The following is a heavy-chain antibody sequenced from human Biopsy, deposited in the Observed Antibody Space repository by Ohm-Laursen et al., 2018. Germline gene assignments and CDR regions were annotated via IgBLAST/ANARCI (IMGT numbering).Heavy chain of an antibody. CDR2: IAERSTYI. J-gene: IGHJ4*02. D-gene: IGHD6-25*01. CDR3: ARERGRKRRAATDS. V-gene: IGHV3-21*06. CDR1: GFTFSSYA. Sequence: LSLTCEASGFTFSSYAMEWVRQAPGKGLEWVSSIAERSTYISYADSVKGRFTISRDNPQNSLYLQMNNLRVEDTAVYYCARERGRKRRAATDSWGQGVLVTVSS.